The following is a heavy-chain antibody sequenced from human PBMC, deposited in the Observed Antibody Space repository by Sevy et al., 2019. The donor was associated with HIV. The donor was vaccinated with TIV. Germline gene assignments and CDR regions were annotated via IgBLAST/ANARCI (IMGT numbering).Heavy chain of an antibody. Sequence: GESLKISCAASGFTFSSYWMTWVRQAPGKGLEWVANMRQDGSEKYYVDSVKGRFTISRDNVKNSLYLQMNSLRAEDTAVYYCARGIYGSGSRLGLGYWGQGTLVTVSS. J-gene: IGHJ4*02. D-gene: IGHD3-10*01. CDR2: MRQDGSEK. V-gene: IGHV3-7*01. CDR1: GFTFSSYW. CDR3: ARGIYGSGSRLGLGY.